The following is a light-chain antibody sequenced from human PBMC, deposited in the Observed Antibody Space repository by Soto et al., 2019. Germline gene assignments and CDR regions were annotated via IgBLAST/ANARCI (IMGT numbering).Light chain of an antibody. Sequence: EFVLTQSPGTLSLSPGERATLSCRSSQSVSSNLAWYQRKPGQAPRLLIYGASTRATGIPARFSGSGSGTEFTLTISSLQSEDFAVYYCQQYNNWPPWTFGQGTKVDIK. V-gene: IGKV3-15*01. CDR1: QSVSSN. CDR3: QQYNNWPPWT. CDR2: GAS. J-gene: IGKJ1*01.